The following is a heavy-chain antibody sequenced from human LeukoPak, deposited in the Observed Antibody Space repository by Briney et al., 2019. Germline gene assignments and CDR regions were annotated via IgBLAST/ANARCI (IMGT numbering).Heavy chain of an antibody. J-gene: IGHJ5*02. CDR3: ARDPLLWQRNNWFDP. V-gene: IGHV1-18*01. CDR2: ISAYNGNT. CDR1: GYTFTSYG. D-gene: IGHD2-15*01. Sequence: ASVKVSCKASGYTFTSYGISWVRQAPGQGLEWMGWISAYNGNTNYAQKLQGRVTMTTDTSTSTAYMELRSLRSDDTAVYYCARDPLLWQRNNWFDPWGRGTLVAVSS.